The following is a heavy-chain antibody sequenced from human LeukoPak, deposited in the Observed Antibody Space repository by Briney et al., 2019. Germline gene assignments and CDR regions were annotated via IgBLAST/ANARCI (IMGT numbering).Heavy chain of an antibody. V-gene: IGHV4-59*08. J-gene: IGHJ3*02. CDR3: ARESGYSYGYDAFDI. CDR1: GGSISSYY. CDR2: IYYSGST. Sequence: SETVSHTCTVSGGSISSYYWSWIRQPPGKGLEWIGYIYYSGSTNYNPSLKSRVTISVDTSKNQFSLKLSSVTAADTAVYYCARESGYSYGYDAFDIWGQGTMVTVSS. D-gene: IGHD5-18*01.